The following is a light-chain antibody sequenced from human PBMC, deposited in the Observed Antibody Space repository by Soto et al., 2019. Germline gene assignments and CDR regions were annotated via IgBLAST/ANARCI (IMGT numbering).Light chain of an antibody. CDR2: DAS. J-gene: IGKJ3*01. CDR3: QQRSNWPRVT. CDR1: QSVSSY. V-gene: IGKV3-11*01. Sequence: EIVLTQSPATLSLSPGERATLSCSASQSVSSYLAWYQQKPGQAPRLLIYDASNRATGIPARFSGSGSGTDFTLTISTLEPEDFAVYYCQQRSNWPRVTFGHGTKVDIK.